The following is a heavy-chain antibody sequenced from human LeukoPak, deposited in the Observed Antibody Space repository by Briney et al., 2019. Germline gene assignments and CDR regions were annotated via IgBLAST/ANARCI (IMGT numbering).Heavy chain of an antibody. CDR3: AKYQGSRNFYDY. V-gene: IGHV3-33*06. CDR1: GFTFSSYG. CDR2: IWYDGSNK. Sequence: GGSLRLSCAASGFTFSSYGMHWVRQAPGKGLEWVAVIWYDGSNKYYADSVKGRFTISRDNSKNTLFLQMNSLRAEDTAVYYCAKYQGSRNFYDYWGQGTLVTVSS. J-gene: IGHJ4*02. D-gene: IGHD1-14*01.